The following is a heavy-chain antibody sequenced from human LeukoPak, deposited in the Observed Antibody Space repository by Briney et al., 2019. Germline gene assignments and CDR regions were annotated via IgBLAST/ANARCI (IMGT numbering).Heavy chain of an antibody. V-gene: IGHV4-4*07. Sequence: TSQTLSLTSTVSGGSASRYYWSWIRQPAGKGLEWIGRIYTIVSTNYNTSLKSRVTMSVDTSKKQFSLKLSSVTAADTAVYYCARLEMATITALDYWGQGTLVTVSS. CDR1: GGSASRYY. CDR3: ARLEMATITALDY. D-gene: IGHD5-24*01. CDR2: IYTIVST. J-gene: IGHJ4*02.